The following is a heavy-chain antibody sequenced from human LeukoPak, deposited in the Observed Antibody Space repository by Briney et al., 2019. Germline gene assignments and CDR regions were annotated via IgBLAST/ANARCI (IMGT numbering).Heavy chain of an antibody. CDR2: IIPIFGTA. CDR3: ARPAPRTLSGSYQYEAGAFDI. Sequence: SVKVSCKASGGTFSSYAISWVRQAPGQGHEWMGRIIPIFGTANYAQKFQGRVTITTDESTSTAYMELSSLRSEDTAVYYCARPAPRTLSGSYQYEAGAFDIWGQGTMVTVSS. CDR1: GGTFSSYA. J-gene: IGHJ3*02. V-gene: IGHV1-69*05. D-gene: IGHD1-26*01.